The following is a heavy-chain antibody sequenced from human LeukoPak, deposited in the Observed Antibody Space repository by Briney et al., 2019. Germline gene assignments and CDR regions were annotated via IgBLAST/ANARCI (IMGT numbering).Heavy chain of an antibody. D-gene: IGHD2-8*02. V-gene: IGHV4-39*01. CDR2: ISYSGST. Sequence: SETLSLTCTVSGGSVSSSGNYWGWIRQPPGKGLDWIGSISYSGSTYYNPSLKSRVTIFVDTSKKQSSLKLSSVTAADTAVYYCARRYCTGGPCYFDDWGQGTLVTVSS. J-gene: IGHJ4*02. CDR1: GGSVSSSGNY. CDR3: ARRYCTGGPCYFDD.